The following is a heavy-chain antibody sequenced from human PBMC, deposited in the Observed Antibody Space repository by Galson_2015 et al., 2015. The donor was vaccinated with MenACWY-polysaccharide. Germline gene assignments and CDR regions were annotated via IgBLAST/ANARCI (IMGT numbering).Heavy chain of an antibody. CDR1: GFTFDDYA. V-gene: IGHV3-23*01. Sequence: SLRLSCAASGFTFDDYAMSWVRQAPGKGLEWVSAISGSGGSTYYADSVKGRFTISRDNSKNTLYLQMNSLRAEDTAVYYCARAQDAFDIWGQGTMVTVSS. CDR3: ARAQDAFDI. J-gene: IGHJ3*02. CDR2: ISGSGGST.